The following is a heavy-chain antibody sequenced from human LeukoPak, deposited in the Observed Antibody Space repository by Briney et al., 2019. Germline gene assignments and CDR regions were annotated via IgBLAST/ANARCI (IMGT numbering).Heavy chain of an antibody. CDR2: ISGSGGST. V-gene: IGHV3-23*01. CDR3: AKDRGGSQLLGFPEY. J-gene: IGHJ4*02. D-gene: IGHD1-26*01. CDR1: GFTFSSYA. Sequence: GGSLRLSCAASGFTFSSYAMSWGRQAPGKGLEWVSAISGSGGSTYYAEFVKGQLKISRDHSKETLYLKMNSLRAEDMAVYDCAKDRGGSQLLGFPEYWGQGTLVTVSS.